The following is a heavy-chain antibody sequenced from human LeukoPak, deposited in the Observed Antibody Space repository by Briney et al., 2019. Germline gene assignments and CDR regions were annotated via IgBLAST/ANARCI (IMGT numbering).Heavy chain of an antibody. CDR3: SRESAEATAKFDY. CDR2: IRSKAYGGTT. CDR1: AFTFGDYA. Sequence: GGSLRLSCTASAFTFGDYAMDWVRQAPGKGLEWVGFIRSKAYGGTTEYAASVKGRFTISRDDSKSIAYLQMNSLKTEDTAVYYCSRESAEATAKFDYWGQGTPVTLSS. J-gene: IGHJ4*02. V-gene: IGHV3-49*04. D-gene: IGHD2-21*02.